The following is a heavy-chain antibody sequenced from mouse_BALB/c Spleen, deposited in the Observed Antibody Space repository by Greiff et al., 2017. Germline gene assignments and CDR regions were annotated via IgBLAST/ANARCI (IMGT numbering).Heavy chain of an antibody. Sequence: DVKLVESGGGLVQPGGSRKLSCAASGFTFSSFGMHWVRQAPEKGLEWVAYISSGSSTIYYADTVKGRFTISRDNPKNTLFLQMTSLRSEDTAMYYCARSWTYWYFDVWGAGTTVTVSS. CDR1: GFTFSSFG. CDR2: ISSGSSTI. CDR3: ARSWTYWYFDV. J-gene: IGHJ1*01. V-gene: IGHV5-17*02.